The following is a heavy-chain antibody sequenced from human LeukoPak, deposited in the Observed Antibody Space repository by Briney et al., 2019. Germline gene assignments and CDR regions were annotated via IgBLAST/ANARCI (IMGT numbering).Heavy chain of an antibody. D-gene: IGHD2-15*01. Sequence: PGGSLRLSCAASGFTFSNYWLTWVRQAPGKGLEWVANIKHDGSDQYYLDSVKGRFTISRDNAKNSLYLQMNSLRAEDTAVYSCARQRRYCSGDSCYQRTFDFWGQGTLVTVSS. V-gene: IGHV3-7*01. CDR2: IKHDGSDQ. J-gene: IGHJ4*02. CDR3: ARQRRYCSGDSCYQRTFDF. CDR1: GFTFSNYW.